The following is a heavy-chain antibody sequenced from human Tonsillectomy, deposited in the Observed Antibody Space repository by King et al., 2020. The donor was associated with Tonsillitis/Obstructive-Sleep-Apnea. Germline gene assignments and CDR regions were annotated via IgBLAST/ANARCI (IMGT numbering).Heavy chain of an antibody. D-gene: IGHD4-17*01. CDR3: ERETVTTVTKRTYYFDY. CDR2: IYYSGST. J-gene: IGHJ4*02. V-gene: IGHV4-59*01. CDR1: GGSISSYY. Sequence: VQLQESGPGLVKPSETLSLTCTVSGGSISSYYRSWIRQPPGKGLEWVGYIYYSGSTNYNPSLKSGVTISVDTSKNQFSLKLSAGTAADTAVYYCERETVTTVTKRTYYFDYWCQGTLVTVSS.